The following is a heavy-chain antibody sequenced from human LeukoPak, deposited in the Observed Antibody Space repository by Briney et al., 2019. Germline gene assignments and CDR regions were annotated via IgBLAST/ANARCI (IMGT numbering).Heavy chain of an antibody. CDR3: ARASFWSGYYRVDAFDI. D-gene: IGHD3-3*01. V-gene: IGHV4-59*01. Sequence: SETLPLTCTVSGGSISSYYWSWIRQPPGKGLEWIGYIYYSGSTNYNPSLKSRVTISVDTSKNQFSLKLSSVTAADTAVYYCARASFWSGYYRVDAFDIWGQGTMVTVSS. CDR1: GGSISSYY. J-gene: IGHJ3*02. CDR2: IYYSGST.